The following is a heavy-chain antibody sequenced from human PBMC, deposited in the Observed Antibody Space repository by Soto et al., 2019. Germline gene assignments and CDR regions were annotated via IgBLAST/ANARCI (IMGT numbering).Heavy chain of an antibody. D-gene: IGHD3-10*01. CDR1: GGSFSGYY. CDR2: INHSGSI. Sequence: PSETLSLTCAVYGGSFSGYYLSWIRQPPGKGLEWIGEINHSGSINYNPSLKSRVTASVDTSKNQFSLRLNSVTAADTAVYYCARGGPGYYGSGSYYPRWGQGTLVTVSS. V-gene: IGHV4-34*01. CDR3: ARGGPGYYGSGSYYPR. J-gene: IGHJ4*02.